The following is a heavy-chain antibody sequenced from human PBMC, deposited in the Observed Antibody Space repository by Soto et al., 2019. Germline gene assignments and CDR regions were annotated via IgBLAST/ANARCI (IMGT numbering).Heavy chain of an antibody. CDR1: GFTFGASA. Sequence: GGSLRLSCAASGFTFGASALQWVRQASGKGLEWLGRIGSKGETYATTYAASVKGRFTISRDNSMNTLYLQMNSLRADDTAIYYCAKDLHWFAMDVWGQGTTVTVSS. CDR3: AKDLHWFAMDV. CDR2: IGSKGETYAT. J-gene: IGHJ6*02. V-gene: IGHV3-73*01. D-gene: IGHD3-10*01.